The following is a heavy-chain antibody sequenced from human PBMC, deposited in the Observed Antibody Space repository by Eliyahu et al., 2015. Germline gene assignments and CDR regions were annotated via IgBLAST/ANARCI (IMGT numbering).Heavy chain of an antibody. V-gene: IGHV1-18*01. D-gene: IGHD2-2*01. Sequence: QVQLVQSGAEVKKPGASVKVSCKASGYTFTIXGISWVRQAPGQGLEWMGWISAYDGNTNYAEYLQXRVTMTTDTVTSTAYMELRSLRSDDTAVYYCARDLSVVVSAAMGPRGDYWGQGTLVTVSS. J-gene: IGHJ4*02. CDR1: GYTFTIXG. CDR2: ISAYDGNT. CDR3: ARDLSVVVSAAMGPRGDY.